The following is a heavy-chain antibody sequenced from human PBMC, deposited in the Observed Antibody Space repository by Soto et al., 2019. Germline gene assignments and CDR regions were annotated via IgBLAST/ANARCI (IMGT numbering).Heavy chain of an antibody. J-gene: IGHJ5*02. CDR3: ATDPRYSYGPRRNWFDP. D-gene: IGHD5-18*01. CDR1: GYTLTELS. Sequence: ASVKVSCKVSGYTLTELSMHWVRQAPGKGLEWMGGFDPEDGETIYAQKFQGRVTMTEDTSTDTAYMELSSLRSEDTAVYYCATDPRYSYGPRRNWFDPWGQGTLVTVSS. V-gene: IGHV1-24*01. CDR2: FDPEDGET.